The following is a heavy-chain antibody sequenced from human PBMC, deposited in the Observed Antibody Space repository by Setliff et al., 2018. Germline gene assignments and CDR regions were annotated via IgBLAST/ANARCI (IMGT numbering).Heavy chain of an antibody. J-gene: IGHJ4*02. CDR1: GDSMSGAS. CDR3: AKGGTYRYFDY. V-gene: IGHV4-59*01. D-gene: IGHD2-15*01. CDR2: VFPNGAA. Sequence: TLSLTCTVSGDSMSGASIWAWIRLPPGRGLEFMGYVFPNGAAKYDPSLKSRLAISVDTSKNQFSLKLPSVTAADTAVYYCAKGGTYRYFDYWGQGTPVTVSS.